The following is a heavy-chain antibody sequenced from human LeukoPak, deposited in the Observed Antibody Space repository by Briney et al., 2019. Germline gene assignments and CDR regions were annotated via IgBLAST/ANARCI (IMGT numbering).Heavy chain of an antibody. CDR1: GFTFEDYA. Sequence: GGSLRLSCAASGFTFEDYAMHWVRQVPGKGLEWVSSISPSGSTTYYADSVKGRFTISRDNSKNTLYLQMNSLRAEDTAVYYCAKLRLLWFGELLSTGAFDIWGQGTMVTVSS. D-gene: IGHD3-10*01. V-gene: IGHV3-23*01. J-gene: IGHJ3*02. CDR3: AKLRLLWFGELLSTGAFDI. CDR2: ISPSGSTT.